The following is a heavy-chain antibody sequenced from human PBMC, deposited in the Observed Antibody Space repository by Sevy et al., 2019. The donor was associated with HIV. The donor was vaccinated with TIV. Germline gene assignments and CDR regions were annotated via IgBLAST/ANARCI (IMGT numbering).Heavy chain of an antibody. J-gene: IGHJ6*03. Sequence: GGSLRLSCAVSGFSFDSYGMTWVRQAPGKGLEWVSGISGSGTRTYYADSVKGRFIISRDNSKNTLYLQMNSLRSEDTAIVYCGKGGGGHYDPDEIGYYFYYYNMDVWGKRTTVTVSS. CDR1: GFSFDSYG. V-gene: IGHV3-23*01. D-gene: IGHD3-22*01. CDR2: ISGSGTRT. CDR3: GKGGGGHYDPDEIGYYFYYYNMDV.